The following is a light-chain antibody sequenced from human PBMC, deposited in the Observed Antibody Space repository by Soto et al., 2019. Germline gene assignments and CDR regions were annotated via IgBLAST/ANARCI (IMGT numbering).Light chain of an antibody. V-gene: IGKV1-12*01. CDR1: QGIAGW. J-gene: IGKJ3*01. CDR2: AAS. Sequence: DVLMTQSPSSVSASVGDRVTITCRASQGIAGWLAWYQQKPGKAPKLLIYAASTLQSGVPSRFSGSGSGTDFTLTISDLQPEDFATYYCQQANSFPRTFGHGTKVDI. CDR3: QQANSFPRT.